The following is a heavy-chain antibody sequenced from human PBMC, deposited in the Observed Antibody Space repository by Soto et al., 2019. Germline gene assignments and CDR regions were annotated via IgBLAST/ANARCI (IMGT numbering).Heavy chain of an antibody. J-gene: IGHJ4*02. D-gene: IGHD1-7*01. CDR3: ARESEELTSNFDY. CDR2: ISSTTNYI. V-gene: IGHV3-21*06. Sequence: GRSLRLSCAASGFTFTRYSMNWVRQAPGKGLEWVSSISSTTNYIYYGDSMKGRFTISRDNAKNSLYLEMNSLRAEDTAVYYCARESEELTSNFDYWGQGPLVTVSS. CDR1: GFTFTRYS.